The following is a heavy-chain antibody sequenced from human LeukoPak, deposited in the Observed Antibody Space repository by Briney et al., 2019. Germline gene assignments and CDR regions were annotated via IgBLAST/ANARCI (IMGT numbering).Heavy chain of an antibody. J-gene: IGHJ6*02. CDR2: IYYSGST. V-gene: IGHV4-59*12. CDR3: ARDYRRSTMVRGVALYYYYYGMDV. D-gene: IGHD3-10*01. Sequence: SETLSLTCTVSGGSISSYYWSWIRQPPGKGLEWIGYIYYSGSTHYNPSLKSRVTISVATSKNQFSLKLSSVTAADTAVYYCARDYRRSTMVRGVALYYYYYGMDVWGQGTTVTVSS. CDR1: GGSISSYY.